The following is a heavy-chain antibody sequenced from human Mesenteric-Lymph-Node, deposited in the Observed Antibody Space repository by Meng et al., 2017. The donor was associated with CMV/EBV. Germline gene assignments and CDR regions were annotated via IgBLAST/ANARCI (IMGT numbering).Heavy chain of an antibody. CDR3: ARHGGIFD. CDR1: GGSFSSYC. D-gene: IGHD3-16*01. J-gene: IGHJ4*02. V-gene: IGHV4-34*01. Sequence: GSLRLSCAVYGGSFSSYCWSWIRQPPGKGLEWIGEINHSGFTNYNPSLKSRVTISVDTSENQLSLKLTSVTAADTAVYYCARHGGIFDWGQGTLVTVSS. CDR2: INHSGFT.